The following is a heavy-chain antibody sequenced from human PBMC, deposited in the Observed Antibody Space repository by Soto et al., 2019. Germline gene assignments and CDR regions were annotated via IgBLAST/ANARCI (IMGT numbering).Heavy chain of an antibody. CDR1: GGSISSDGYY. V-gene: IGHV4-31*03. CDR3: AAPCCHDSGSSPFDY. Sequence: QVQLQESGPGLVKPSQTLSLTCTVSGGSISSDGYYWSWIRQHPGKGLEWIGYIYYSGSTKYNPSLKSRVTISVDTSKNQFSLKLSSVTAADTAVYYCAAPCCHDSGSSPFDYWGQGTLVTVSS. J-gene: IGHJ4*02. D-gene: IGHD3-10*01. CDR2: IYYSGST.